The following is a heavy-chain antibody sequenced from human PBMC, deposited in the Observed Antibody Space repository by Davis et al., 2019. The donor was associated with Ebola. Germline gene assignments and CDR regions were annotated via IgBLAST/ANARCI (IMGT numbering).Heavy chain of an antibody. Sequence: PGGSLRLSCAASGFTFSSYAMSWVRQASGKGLECVSAISGSGGSTYYADSVKGRFTISRDNSKNTLYLQMNSLRAEDTAIYYCAKDKNYDFWSGYPHDAFDIWGQGTMVTVAS. CDR1: GFTFSSYA. D-gene: IGHD3-3*01. J-gene: IGHJ3*02. V-gene: IGHV3-23*01. CDR2: ISGSGGST. CDR3: AKDKNYDFWSGYPHDAFDI.